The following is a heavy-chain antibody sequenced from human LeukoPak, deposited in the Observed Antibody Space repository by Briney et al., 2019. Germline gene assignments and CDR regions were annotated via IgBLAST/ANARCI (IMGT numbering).Heavy chain of an antibody. CDR1: GFTFSSYG. V-gene: IGHV3-21*01. CDR2: ISSSSSYI. Sequence: PGGSLRLSCAASGFTFSSYGMHWVRQAPGKGLEWVSSISSSSSYIYYADSVKGRFTISRDNAKNSLYLQMNSLRAEDTAVYYCARVSVVPADYWGQGTLVTVSS. CDR3: ARVSVVPADY. J-gene: IGHJ4*02. D-gene: IGHD2-2*01.